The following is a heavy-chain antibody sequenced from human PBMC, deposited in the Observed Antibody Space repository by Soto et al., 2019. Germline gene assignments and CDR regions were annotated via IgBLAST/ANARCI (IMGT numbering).Heavy chain of an antibody. J-gene: IGHJ4*02. D-gene: IGHD2-2*01. CDR1: GFTFSSYG. Sequence: QVQLVESGGGVVQPGRSLRLSCAASGFTFSSYGMHWVRQAPGKGLEWVAVIWYDGSYKYYADSVKGRFTISRDNSKNTLYLQMNRLRAEDTAVHYCARDYLVVPHRVIDYWGQGTLVTVSS. V-gene: IGHV3-33*01. CDR3: ARDYLVVPHRVIDY. CDR2: IWYDGSYK.